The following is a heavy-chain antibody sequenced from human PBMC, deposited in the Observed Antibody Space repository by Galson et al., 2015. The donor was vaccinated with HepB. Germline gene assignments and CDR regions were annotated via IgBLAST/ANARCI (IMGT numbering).Heavy chain of an antibody. CDR3: ARDRPGIAPDDAFDI. CDR2: IYYSGST. Sequence: SETLSLTCTVSGGSISSYYWSWIRQPPGKGLEWIGYIYYSGSTNYNPSLKSRVTISVDTSKNQFSLKLSSVTAADTAVYYCARDRPGIAPDDAFDIWGQGTMVTVSS. J-gene: IGHJ3*02. CDR1: GGSISSYY. V-gene: IGHV4-59*01. D-gene: IGHD6-25*01.